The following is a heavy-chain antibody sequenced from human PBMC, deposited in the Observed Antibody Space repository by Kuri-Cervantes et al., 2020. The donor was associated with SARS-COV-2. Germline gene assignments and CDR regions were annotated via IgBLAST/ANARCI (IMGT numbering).Heavy chain of an antibody. D-gene: IGHD6-13*01. CDR2: ISYDGSNK. J-gene: IGHJ6*02. V-gene: IGHV3-30*03. CDR1: GFTFSSYG. Sequence: GGSLRLSCAASGFTFSSYGMHWVRQAPGKGLEWVAVISYDGSNKHYADSVKGRFTISRDNSKNTLYLQMNSLRAEDTAVYYCARDVGIAAAGTVILYYGMDVWGQGTTVTVSS. CDR3: ARDVGIAAAGTVILYYGMDV.